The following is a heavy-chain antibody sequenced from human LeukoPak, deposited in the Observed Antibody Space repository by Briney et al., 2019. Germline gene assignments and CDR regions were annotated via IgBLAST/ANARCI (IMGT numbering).Heavy chain of an antibody. D-gene: IGHD3-22*01. CDR1: GFTFSNYA. CDR2: ISYDGSNK. J-gene: IGHJ4*02. CDR3: ARGGYNYYDSSGYHFYFDY. Sequence: PGRSLRLSCAASGFTFSNYAMHWVRQAPGKGLEWVAVISYDGSNKYYADSVKGRFTISRDNSKNALYLQMNSLRAEDTAVYYCARGGYNYYDSSGYHFYFDYWGQGTLVTVSS. V-gene: IGHV3-30*01.